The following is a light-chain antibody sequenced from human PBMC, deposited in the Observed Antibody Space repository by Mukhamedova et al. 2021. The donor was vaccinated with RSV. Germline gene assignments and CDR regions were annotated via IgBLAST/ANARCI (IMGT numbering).Light chain of an antibody. Sequence: WYQRRVHGKVPNLLIYAASTLQSGVPSRFSGSRSGTDFILTISSLQPEDLATYYCQNYNSAPLTFGGGTMVEIK. V-gene: IGKV1-27*01. J-gene: IGKJ4*01. CDR3: QNYNSAPLT. CDR2: AAS.